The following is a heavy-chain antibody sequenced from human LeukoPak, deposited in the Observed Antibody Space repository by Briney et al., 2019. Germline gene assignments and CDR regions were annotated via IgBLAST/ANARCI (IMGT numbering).Heavy chain of an antibody. Sequence: PGESLRLSCAASGFTVSNNYMTWVRQAPGKGLEWVSVIYSGGSTYYADSVKGRFTVSRHVSKNTLFLQMNSLRPEDPAVYYCARHYYDAKAFDVWGQGTMVTVSS. CDR3: ARHYYDAKAFDV. CDR2: IYSGGST. J-gene: IGHJ3*01. D-gene: IGHD3-22*01. CDR1: GFTVSNNY. V-gene: IGHV3-53*01.